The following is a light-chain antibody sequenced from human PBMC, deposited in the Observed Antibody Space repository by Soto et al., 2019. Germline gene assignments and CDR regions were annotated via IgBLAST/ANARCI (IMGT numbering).Light chain of an antibody. CDR2: KAS. CDR1: QTISSW. J-gene: IGKJ1*01. V-gene: IGKV1-5*03. CDR3: QHYNSYSEA. Sequence: DIQMTQSPSTLSGSVGDRVTITCRASQTISSWLAWYQQKPGKAPKLLIYKASTLKSGVPSRFSGSGCGTEFTRTISSLQPDDFATYYCQHYNSYSEAFGQGTKVELK.